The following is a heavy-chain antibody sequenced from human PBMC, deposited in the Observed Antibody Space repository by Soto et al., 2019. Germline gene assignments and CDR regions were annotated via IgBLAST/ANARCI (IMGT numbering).Heavy chain of an antibody. CDR3: ARRDSGYGLVRFDY. D-gene: IGHD5-12*01. J-gene: IGHJ4*02. CDR1: GGSISSSSYY. Sequence: QLQLQESGPGLVKPSETLSLTCIVSGGSISSSSYYWGWIRQPPGKGLEWIGSIYYSGSTYYNPSLKSGVTISVDTSKNQFSLKLSSVTAADTAVYYCARRDSGYGLVRFDYWGQGTLVTVSS. V-gene: IGHV4-39*01. CDR2: IYYSGST.